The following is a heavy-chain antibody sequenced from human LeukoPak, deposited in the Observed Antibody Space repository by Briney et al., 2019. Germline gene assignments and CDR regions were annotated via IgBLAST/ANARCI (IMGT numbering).Heavy chain of an antibody. CDR1: GFNFGNYA. Sequence: GGSLRLSCTASGFNFGNYAMSWVRQAPGKGLEWLGFIRSKASGGAIEYDPPVDGRFTISRDDSKSIAYLQMTSLKTEDTATYFCTREVDGMSAYWGQGTLVTVSS. J-gene: IGHJ4*02. D-gene: IGHD1-14*01. V-gene: IGHV3-49*04. CDR3: TREVDGMSAY. CDR2: IRSKASGGAI.